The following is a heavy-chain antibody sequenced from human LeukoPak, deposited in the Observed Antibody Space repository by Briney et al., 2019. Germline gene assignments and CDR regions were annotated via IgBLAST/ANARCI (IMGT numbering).Heavy chain of an antibody. CDR2: ISSSSSTI. D-gene: IGHD6-19*01. Sequence: GGSLRLSCAASGFTFSSYEMNWVRQAPEKGLEWVSYISSSSSTIYYADSVKGRFTISRDNAKNSLYLQMNSLRDEDTAVYYCAREAPYSSGWYTGVYFDYWGQGTLVTVPS. CDR1: GFTFSSYE. CDR3: AREAPYSSGWYTGVYFDY. V-gene: IGHV3-48*02. J-gene: IGHJ4*02.